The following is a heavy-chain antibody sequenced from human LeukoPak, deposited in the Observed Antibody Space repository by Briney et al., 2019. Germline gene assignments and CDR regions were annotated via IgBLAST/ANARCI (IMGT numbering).Heavy chain of an antibody. D-gene: IGHD3-9*01. J-gene: IGHJ4*02. CDR3: VRDIVATTIRKAAFGY. V-gene: IGHV3-48*04. Sequence: GGSLSLSCAASGFSINTFCRNWVRQAPGKGLEWVSYIYSSSSNIYYADSVKGRFTISRDTAKNSFYLQMNSLRAEDTAVYYCVRDIVATTIRKAAFGYWGQGTLVTVSS. CDR1: GFSINTFC. CDR2: IYSSSSNI.